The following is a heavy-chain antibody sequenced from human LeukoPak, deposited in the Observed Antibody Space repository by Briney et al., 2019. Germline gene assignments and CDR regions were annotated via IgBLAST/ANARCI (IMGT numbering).Heavy chain of an antibody. CDR1: GGTFSSYA. CDR2: IIPIFGTA. Sequence: KVSCKASGGTFSSYAISWVRQAPGQGLEWMGGIIPIFGTANYAQKFQGRVTITTDESTSTAYMELSSLRSEDTAVYYCATDQYPYSGSYWGYFDYWGQGTLVTVSS. V-gene: IGHV1-69*05. J-gene: IGHJ4*02. D-gene: IGHD1-26*01. CDR3: ATDQYPYSGSYWGYFDY.